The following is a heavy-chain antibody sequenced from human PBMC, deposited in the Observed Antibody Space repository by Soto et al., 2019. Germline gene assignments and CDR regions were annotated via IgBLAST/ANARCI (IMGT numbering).Heavy chain of an antibody. CDR2: IIPILGTA. CDR3: ARQGMATIDYGMDV. D-gene: IGHD5-12*01. J-gene: IGHJ6*02. Sequence: QVQLVQSGAEVKKPGSSVKVSCKASGGTFSSYAISWVRQAPGQGLEWMGGIIPILGTANYAQKFQGRVTINADESTSTAYMELSSLRSDDTAVYYCARQGMATIDYGMDVWGQGTTVTVSS. V-gene: IGHV1-69*01. CDR1: GGTFSSYA.